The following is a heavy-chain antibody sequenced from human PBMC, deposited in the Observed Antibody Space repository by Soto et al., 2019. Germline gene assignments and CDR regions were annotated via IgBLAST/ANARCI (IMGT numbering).Heavy chain of an antibody. CDR3: ARGSYDLLAY. J-gene: IGHJ4*02. CDR2: MNPNSGNT. D-gene: IGHD5-12*01. CDR1: GYTFTSYA. Sequence: QVPLVQSGAEVKKPGASVKVSCKASGYTFTSYAMHWVRQAPGQRLEWMGWMNPNSGNTGYAQKFQGRVTMTRNTSISTAYMELSSLRSEDTAVYYCARGSYDLLAYWGQGTLVTVSS. V-gene: IGHV1-8*02.